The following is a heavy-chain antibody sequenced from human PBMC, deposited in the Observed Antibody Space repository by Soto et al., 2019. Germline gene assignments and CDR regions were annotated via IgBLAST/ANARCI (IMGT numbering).Heavy chain of an antibody. V-gene: IGHV1-58*02. Sequence: SVKVSCKASGFTFTSSAMQWVRQARGQRLEWIGWIVVGSGNTNYAQKFQERVTITRDMSTSTAYMELSSLRSEDTAVYYCAASFVTNSSSGVPVTCPLRWGQGTLVTVSS. CDR3: AASFVTNSSSGVPVTCPLR. D-gene: IGHD6-6*01. CDR1: GFTFTSSA. J-gene: IGHJ4*02. CDR2: IVVGSGNT.